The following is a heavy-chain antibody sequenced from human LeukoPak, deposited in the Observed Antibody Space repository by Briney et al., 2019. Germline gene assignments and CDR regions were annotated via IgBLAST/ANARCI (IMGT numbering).Heavy chain of an antibody. D-gene: IGHD2-8*01. Sequence: PSEILSLTFTVSGGSISSGGYYWSWIRQHPGKGLEWIGYIYYSGSTYYNPSLKSRVTISVDTSKNQFSLKLSSVTAADTAVYYCARAGGGVSIFDYWGQGTLVTVSS. CDR3: ARAGGGVSIFDY. CDR1: GGSISSGGYY. J-gene: IGHJ4*02. V-gene: IGHV4-31*03. CDR2: IYYSGST.